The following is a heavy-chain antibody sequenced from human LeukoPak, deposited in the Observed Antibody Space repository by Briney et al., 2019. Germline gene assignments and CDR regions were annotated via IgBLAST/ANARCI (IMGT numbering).Heavy chain of an antibody. CDR2: INHSGST. J-gene: IGHJ5*02. D-gene: IGHD4-11*01. V-gene: IGHV4-34*01. Sequence: SETLSLTCAVYGGSFSGYYWSWIRQPPGKGLEWIGEINHSGSTNYNPSLKSRVTISVDTSKNQFSLKLTSVTAADTAVYYCARQGGWDTVTTPPGNWFDPWGQGTLVTVSS. CDR1: GGSFSGYY. CDR3: ARQGGWDTVTTPPGNWFDP.